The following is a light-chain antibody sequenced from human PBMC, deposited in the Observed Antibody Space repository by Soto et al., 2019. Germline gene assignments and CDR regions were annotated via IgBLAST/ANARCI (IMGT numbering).Light chain of an antibody. J-gene: IGKJ1*01. Sequence: DIQMTQSPSTLSASVGDRVTITCRATQSISDWLAWYQQKPGEAPRLLIYRASTLQGGVSSRFRGSGSGTENTLTISDLPPDDFAAYYCQQYHIYSWTFGQGTTVGIK. CDR2: RAS. CDR1: QSISDW. V-gene: IGKV1-5*03. CDR3: QQYHIYSWT.